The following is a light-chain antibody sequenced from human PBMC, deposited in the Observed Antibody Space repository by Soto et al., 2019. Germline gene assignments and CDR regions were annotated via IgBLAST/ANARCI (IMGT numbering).Light chain of an antibody. J-gene: IGLJ3*02. CDR3: SSYTSSSTLV. CDR2: DVG. CDR1: SSDVGGYNY. Sequence: QSALTQPASVSGSPGQSITISCTGTSSDVGGYNYVSWYQQHPGKAPKLMIYDVGNRPSGVSNRFSGTKSGNTASLTISGLQAEDEADYYGSSYTSSSTLVFGGGTKLTVL. V-gene: IGLV2-14*01.